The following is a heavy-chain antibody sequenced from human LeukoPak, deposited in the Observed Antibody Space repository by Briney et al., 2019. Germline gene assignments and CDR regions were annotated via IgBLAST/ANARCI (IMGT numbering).Heavy chain of an antibody. D-gene: IGHD2-15*01. CDR1: GYTFITYG. Sequence: ASVKVSCKASGYTFITYGINWVRQAPGQGLEWMGWISAYNGNTIYAQKVKGRVTMTTDTSTSTAYMELRSLKSDDTAVYYCARASYCSDGSCYSDYWGQGTLVTVSS. V-gene: IGHV1-18*01. CDR3: ARASYCSDGSCYSDY. CDR2: ISAYNGNT. J-gene: IGHJ4*02.